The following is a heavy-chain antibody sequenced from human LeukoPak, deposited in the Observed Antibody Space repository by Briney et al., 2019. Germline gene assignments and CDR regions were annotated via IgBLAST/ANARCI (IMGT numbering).Heavy chain of an antibody. CDR1: GGSIGSFY. CDR2: VYSSGNT. CDR3: ARGGVLLGIDY. V-gene: IGHV4-59*01. Sequence: SETLSLTCTVSGGSIGSFYWNWIRQPPGKGLEWIGYVYSSGNTNYNPSLKSRAIISVDTSKNQFSLKLSSVTAADTAVYYCARGGVLLGIDYWGQGTLVTVSS. J-gene: IGHJ4*02. D-gene: IGHD2-8*02.